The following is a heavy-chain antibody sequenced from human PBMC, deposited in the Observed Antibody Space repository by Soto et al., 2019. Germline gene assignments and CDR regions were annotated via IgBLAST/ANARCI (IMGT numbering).Heavy chain of an antibody. Sequence: PGGSLRLSCAASGFTFSSYGMHWVRQAPGKGLEWVAVISYDGSNKYYADSVKGRFTISRDNSKNTLYLQMNSLRAEDTAVYYCANLGVYTVVTAFDIWGQGTMVTVSS. D-gene: IGHD2-15*01. CDR1: GFTFSSYG. J-gene: IGHJ3*02. CDR2: ISYDGSNK. V-gene: IGHV3-30*18. CDR3: ANLGVYTVVTAFDI.